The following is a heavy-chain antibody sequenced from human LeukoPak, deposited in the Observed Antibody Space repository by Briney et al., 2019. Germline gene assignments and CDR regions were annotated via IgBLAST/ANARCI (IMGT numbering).Heavy chain of an antibody. D-gene: IGHD3-22*01. Sequence: ASVKVSCKASGYTYTGYYMHWVRQAPGQGLEWMGWINPNSGGTNYAQKFQGWVTMTRDTSISTAYMELSSLRSEDTAVYYCARSGDSSGYYSYYYGMDVWGQGTTVTVSS. CDR1: GYTYTGYY. V-gene: IGHV1-2*04. J-gene: IGHJ6*02. CDR3: ARSGDSSGYYSYYYGMDV. CDR2: INPNSGGT.